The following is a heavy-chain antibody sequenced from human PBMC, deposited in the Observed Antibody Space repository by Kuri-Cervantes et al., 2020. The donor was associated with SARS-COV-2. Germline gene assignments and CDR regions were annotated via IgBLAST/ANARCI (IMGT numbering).Heavy chain of an antibody. CDR2: VYYSGST. V-gene: IGHV4-39*07. J-gene: IGHJ4*02. Sequence: SETLSLTCTVSGGSISRGGYFWGWIRQSPGAGLEWIGSVYYSGSTYYNPSLKSRVTISVDTSKNQFSLKLSSVTAADTAVYYCARALGYWGQGTRVTVSS. CDR3: ARALGY. CDR1: GGSISRGGYF. D-gene: IGHD7-27*01.